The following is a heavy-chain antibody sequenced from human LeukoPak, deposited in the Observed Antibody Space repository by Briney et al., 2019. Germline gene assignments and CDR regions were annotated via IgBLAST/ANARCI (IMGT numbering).Heavy chain of an antibody. CDR2: IIPILGIA. D-gene: IGHD2-15*01. CDR3: ARAQGVVVVAANYDY. CDR1: GGTFSSYT. Sequence: SVKVSCKASGGTFSSYTITWVRQAPGQGLEWMGRIIPILGIANYAQKFQGRVTITADKSTSTAYMELSSLRSEDTAVYYCARAQGVVVVAANYDYWGQGTLVTVSS. J-gene: IGHJ4*02. V-gene: IGHV1-69*02.